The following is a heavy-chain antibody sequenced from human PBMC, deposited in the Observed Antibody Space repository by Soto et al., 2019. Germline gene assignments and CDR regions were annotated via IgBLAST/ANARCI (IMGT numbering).Heavy chain of an antibody. CDR1: GYSFTSNW. Sequence: GESLKISCQGSGYSFTSNWIGWVRQMPGKGLEWMGIINPADSDIKYSLSFQGQVTISADKSIGTAYLQWSSLKASDTAMYYCARHQRDDASRKIDCWGQGTLVTVSS. CDR3: ARHQRDDASRKIDC. V-gene: IGHV5-51*01. D-gene: IGHD3-16*01. CDR2: INPADSDI. J-gene: IGHJ4*02.